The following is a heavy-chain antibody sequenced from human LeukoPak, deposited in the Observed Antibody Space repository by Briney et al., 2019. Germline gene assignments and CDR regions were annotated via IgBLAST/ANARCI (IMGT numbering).Heavy chain of an antibody. D-gene: IGHD5-18*01. V-gene: IGHV3-43*01. CDR1: GFTFDDYT. Sequence: GSLRLSCAASGFTFDDYTIHWVRQAPGKGLEWVSLISWDGSKTFYADSVKGRFTISRDNSKNSLYLQMNSLRNEDTALYYCAKDMATDLDVDTAIDIWGQGTMVTVSS. CDR3: AKDMATDLDVDTAIDI. J-gene: IGHJ3*02. CDR2: ISWDGSKT.